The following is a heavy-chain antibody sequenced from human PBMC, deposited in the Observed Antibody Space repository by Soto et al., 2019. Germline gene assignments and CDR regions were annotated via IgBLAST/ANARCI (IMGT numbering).Heavy chain of an antibody. V-gene: IGHV1-3*04. Sequence: QVQLVQSGAEVKKPGASVKVSCKASGYTFTSYAIHWVRQAPGQRLEWMGWINTAKDNTKYSQKFQGRVTITRDTSASIVYMELSSLRSEDTAVYYCARGSSCSYFDYWGQGTLVTVSS. CDR1: GYTFTSYA. J-gene: IGHJ4*02. D-gene: IGHD6-13*01. CDR3: ARGSSCSYFDY. CDR2: INTAKDNT.